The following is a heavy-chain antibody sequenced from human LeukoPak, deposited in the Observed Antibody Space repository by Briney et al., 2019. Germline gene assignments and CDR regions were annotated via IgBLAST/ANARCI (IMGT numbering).Heavy chain of an antibody. CDR3: ARDSGYDLFDY. CDR2: ISYDGSNK. Sequence: PGRSLRLSCAASGFXFSSYAMHWVRQAPGKGLEWVAVISYDGSNKYYADSVKGRFTISRDNSKNTLYLQMNSLRAEDTAVYYCARDSGYDLFDYWGQGTLVTVSS. J-gene: IGHJ4*02. D-gene: IGHD5-12*01. CDR1: GFXFSSYA. V-gene: IGHV3-30-3*01.